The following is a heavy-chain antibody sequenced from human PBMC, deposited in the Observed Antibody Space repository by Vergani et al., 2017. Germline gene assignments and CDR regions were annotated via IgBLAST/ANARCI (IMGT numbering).Heavy chain of an antibody. CDR2: INPSGGST. V-gene: IGHV1-46*01. D-gene: IGHD2-2*01. CDR3: ASDSRDCSSTSCYVGRDWVDP. Sequence: QVQLVQSGAEVKKPGASVKVSCKASGYTFTSYYMHWVRQAPGQGLDWMGIINPSGGSTSYAQKFQGRVTMTRDTSTSTVYMELSSLRSEGTAAYYCASDSRDCSSTSCYVGRDWVDPWGQGTLVTVSS. J-gene: IGHJ5*02. CDR1: GYTFTSYY.